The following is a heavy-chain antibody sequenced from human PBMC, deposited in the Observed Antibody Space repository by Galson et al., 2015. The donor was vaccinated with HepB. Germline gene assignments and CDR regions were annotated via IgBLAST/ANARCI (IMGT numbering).Heavy chain of an antibody. D-gene: IGHD2/OR15-2a*01. CDR3: AKWRLSDRWFDP. CDR2: CGSGNIK. CDR1: GFTFSDFA. V-gene: IGHV3-23*01. J-gene: IGHJ5*02. Sequence: SLRLSCAASGFTFSDFAMVWVRQAPGAGLEWVSTCGSGNIKYYADSMKGRFTISRDNSRNTLYLQMNSLRAEDTAVYYCAKWRLSDRWFDPWGQGTLVTVSS.